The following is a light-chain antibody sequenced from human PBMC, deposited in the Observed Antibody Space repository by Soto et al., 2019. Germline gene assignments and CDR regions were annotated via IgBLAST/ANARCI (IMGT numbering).Light chain of an antibody. V-gene: IGLV2-14*03. J-gene: IGLJ1*01. CDR3: SSYTSSSTLV. Sequence: QSVLTQPASVSGSPGQSIAISCTGTSSDVGGYNSVSWYQHHPGKAPKLMIYDVSYRPSGVFDRFSGSKSGNTASLTISGLQAEDEADYYCSSYTSSSTLVFGTGTKVTVL. CDR2: DVS. CDR1: SSDVGGYNS.